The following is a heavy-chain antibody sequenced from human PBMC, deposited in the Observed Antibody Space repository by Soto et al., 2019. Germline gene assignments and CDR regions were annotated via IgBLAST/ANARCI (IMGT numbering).Heavy chain of an antibody. CDR1: GFTFSSYW. D-gene: IGHD6-19*01. V-gene: IGHV3-7*05. CDR2: IKQDGSEK. Sequence: GGSLRLSCAASGFTFSSYWMSWVRQAPGKGLEWVANIKQDGSEKYYVDSVKGRFTISRDNAKNSLYLQMNSLRAEDTAVYYCSRMSFWYSSGGYGHWXQGTLVTVS. J-gene: IGHJ5*02. CDR3: SRMSFWYSSGGYGH.